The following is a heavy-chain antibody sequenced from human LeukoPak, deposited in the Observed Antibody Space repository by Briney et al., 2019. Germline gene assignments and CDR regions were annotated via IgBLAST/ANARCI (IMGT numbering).Heavy chain of an antibody. V-gene: IGHV3-74*01. Sequence: GGSLRRSCAASGFTFSIYWVHCVRQAPGKGLVWVSSINSDGSSTSYADSVKGRFTISRDNAKNTLYLQMNTLRAEDTAVYYCASLDKWGQGTPVTVSS. CDR2: INSDGSST. CDR1: GFTFSIYW. J-gene: IGHJ4*02. CDR3: ASLDK.